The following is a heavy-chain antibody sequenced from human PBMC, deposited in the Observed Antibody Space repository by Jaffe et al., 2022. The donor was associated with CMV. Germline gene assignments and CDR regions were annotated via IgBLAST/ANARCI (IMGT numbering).Heavy chain of an antibody. CDR2: IRSKANSYAT. CDR1: GFTFSGSA. CDR3: TSFYCSSTSCSDY. V-gene: IGHV3-73*01. Sequence: EVQLVESGGGLVQPGGSLKLSCAASGFTFSGSAMHWVRQASGKGLEWVGRIRSKANSYATAYAASVKGRFTISRDDSKNTAYLQMNSLKTEDTAVYYCTSFYCSSTSCSDYWGQGTLVTVSS. D-gene: IGHD2-2*01. J-gene: IGHJ4*02.